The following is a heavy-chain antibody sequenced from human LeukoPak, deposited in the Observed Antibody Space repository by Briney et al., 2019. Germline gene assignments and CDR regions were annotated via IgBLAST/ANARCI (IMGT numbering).Heavy chain of an antibody. CDR1: GGSFSGYY. CDR2: INHSRST. CDR3: ARGKHCSSTSCYRNYYYYYGMDV. V-gene: IGHV4-34*01. D-gene: IGHD2-2*01. J-gene: IGHJ6*02. Sequence: SETLSLTCAVYGGSFSGYYWSWIRQPPGKGLEWIGEINHSRSTNYNPSLKSRVTISVDTSKNQFSLKLSSVTAADTAVYYCARGKHCSSTSCYRNYYYYYGMDVWGQGTTVTVSS.